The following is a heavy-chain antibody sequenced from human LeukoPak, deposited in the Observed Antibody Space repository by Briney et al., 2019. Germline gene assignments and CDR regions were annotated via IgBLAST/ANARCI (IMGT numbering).Heavy chain of an antibody. J-gene: IGHJ4*02. CDR2: ISSSGSTT. CDR1: GFTVSSNY. Sequence: EGSLRLSCAASGFTVSSNYMSWVRQAPGKGLEWVSYISSSGSTTYYADSVKGRFTISRDNAKNSLSLQMNSLRVEDTAVYYCARGVPARRFDYWGQGTLVTVSS. CDR3: ARGVPARRFDY. V-gene: IGHV3-11*04.